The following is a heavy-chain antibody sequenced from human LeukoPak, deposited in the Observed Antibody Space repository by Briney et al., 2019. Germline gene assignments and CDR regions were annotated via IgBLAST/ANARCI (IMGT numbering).Heavy chain of an antibody. D-gene: IGHD3-9*01. Sequence: RGSPRLSSAPSGFTLTTYAISWVRPAPRKGLEWVSAIRSIGGTTNYTDSVKGRFTIFRDNSKNTLYLQMNSLRGEDKAVYFCAKSYGILTGLDAFDIWGQGTMVTVCS. CDR3: AKSYGILTGLDAFDI. CDR2: IRSIGGTT. V-gene: IGHV3-23*01. J-gene: IGHJ3*02. CDR1: GFTLTTYA.